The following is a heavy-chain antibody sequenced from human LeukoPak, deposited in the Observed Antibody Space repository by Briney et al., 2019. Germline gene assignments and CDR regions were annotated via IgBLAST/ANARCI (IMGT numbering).Heavy chain of an antibody. V-gene: IGHV3-74*01. CDR1: GFTFGNSW. Sequence: GGSLRLSCAASGFTFGNSWVHWVRQAPGKGLVWVSLINADGSTTTYADSVKGRFTICRDNARNTVSLQMNSLTIEDTAVYYCVVVVEPPDSDGFDVWGQGTMITLSS. J-gene: IGHJ3*01. D-gene: IGHD1-14*01. CDR3: VVVVEPPDSDGFDV. CDR2: INADGSTT.